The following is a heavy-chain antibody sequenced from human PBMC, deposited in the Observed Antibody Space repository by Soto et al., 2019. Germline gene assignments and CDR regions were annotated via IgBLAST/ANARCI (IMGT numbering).Heavy chain of an antibody. CDR1: GFTFSSYA. V-gene: IGHV3-23*01. CDR2: ISSSGGSGGST. CDR3: AKDWRMDV. Sequence: EVQLLESGGGLVQPGGSLRLSCAASGFTFSSYAMNWVRQAPGKGLVWVSDISSSGGSGGSTHYADSVKGRFTISRDNSQNTLYLQMDSLRAEDAAVYYCAKDWRMDVWGQGTTVTVSS. J-gene: IGHJ6*02.